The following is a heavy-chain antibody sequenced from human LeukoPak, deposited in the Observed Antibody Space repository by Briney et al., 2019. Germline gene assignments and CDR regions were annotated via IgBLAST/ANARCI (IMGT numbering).Heavy chain of an antibody. D-gene: IGHD3-22*01. CDR3: ARNEYYDSSGYYYGAFDI. V-gene: IGHV1-69*02. J-gene: IGHJ3*02. Sequence: SVKVSCKASGYTFTGYYMHWVRQAPGQGLEWMGRIIPILGIANYAQKFQGRVTITADKSTSTAYMELSSLRSEDTAVYYCARNEYYDSSGYYYGAFDIWGQGTMVTVSS. CDR2: IIPILGIA. CDR1: GYTFTGYY.